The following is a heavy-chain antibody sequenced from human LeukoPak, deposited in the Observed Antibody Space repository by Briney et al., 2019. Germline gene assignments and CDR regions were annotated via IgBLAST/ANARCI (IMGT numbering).Heavy chain of an antibody. Sequence: GFLRLSCAASGFTFSSYSMNWVRQAPGKGLEWVSSISSSSSYIYYADSVKGRFTISRDNAKNSLYLQMNSLRAEDTAVYYCARLPGIAVAGTGPYFDYWGQGTLVTVSS. D-gene: IGHD6-19*01. CDR3: ARLPGIAVAGTGPYFDY. V-gene: IGHV3-21*01. CDR2: ISSSSSYI. J-gene: IGHJ4*02. CDR1: GFTFSSYS.